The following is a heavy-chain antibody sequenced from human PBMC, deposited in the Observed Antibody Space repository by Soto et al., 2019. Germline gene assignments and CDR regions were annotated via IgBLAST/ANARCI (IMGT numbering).Heavy chain of an antibody. Sequence: QVQLQESGPGLVKPSETLSLTCTVSGGSVSSGSYYWSWIRQPPGKGLEWIGYIYYSGSTNYNPSLKSRVTISVDTSKNQFSLKLSSVTAADTAVYYCARDYGDYHYNWFDPWGQGTLVTVSS. CDR3: ARDYGDYHYNWFDP. V-gene: IGHV4-61*01. CDR1: GGSVSSGSYY. J-gene: IGHJ5*02. D-gene: IGHD4-17*01. CDR2: IYYSGST.